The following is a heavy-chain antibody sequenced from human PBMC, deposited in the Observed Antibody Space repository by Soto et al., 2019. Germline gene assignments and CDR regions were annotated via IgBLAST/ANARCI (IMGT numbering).Heavy chain of an antibody. D-gene: IGHD3-3*01. CDR2: ITRGGSII. CDR1: GFTFSSCE. CDR3: ASVWSGYSGAQY. J-gene: IGHJ4*02. V-gene: IGHV3-48*03. Sequence: GGSLRLSCAASGFTFSSCEMIWVRQAPGEGLECLSYITRGGSIIHYADSVKGRFTISRGNAKNSLYLQMNSLRADDSAVYYCASVWSGYSGAQYWGQGTLVTVSS.